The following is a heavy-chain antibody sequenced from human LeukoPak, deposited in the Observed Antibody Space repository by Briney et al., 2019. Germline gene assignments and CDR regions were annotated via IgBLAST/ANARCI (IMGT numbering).Heavy chain of an antibody. CDR2: IYYSGST. J-gene: IGHJ4*02. CDR1: GGSISTYY. V-gene: IGHV4-59*01. D-gene: IGHD3-3*01. CDR3: ARRSGPLLDS. Sequence: SETLSLTCTVSGGSISTYYWSWIRQPPGKGLEWIGCIYYSGSTNYNPSLKSRVTISVDTSKNQFSLKLSSVTAADTALYYCARRSGPLLDSWGQGTLVTVSS.